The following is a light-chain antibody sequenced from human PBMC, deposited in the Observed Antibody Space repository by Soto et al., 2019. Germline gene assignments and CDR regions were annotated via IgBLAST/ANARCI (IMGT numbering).Light chain of an antibody. CDR2: RNN. CDR3: AAWDDILTGYV. Sequence: QSVLTQPPSASGTPGQRVTISCSGGGSNIGANSVHWYQQLPGTAPKLLIYRNNQRPSGVPDRFSGSKSGTSASLAISGLRSEDDADYYCAAWDDILTGYVFGTGTKVTVL. J-gene: IGLJ1*01. CDR1: GSNIGANS. V-gene: IGLV1-47*01.